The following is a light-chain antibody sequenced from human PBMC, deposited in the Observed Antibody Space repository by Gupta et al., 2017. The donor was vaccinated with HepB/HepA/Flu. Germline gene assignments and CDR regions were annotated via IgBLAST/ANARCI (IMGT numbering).Light chain of an antibody. J-gene: IGLJ2*01. CDR1: NLGSKY. V-gene: IGLV3-1*01. CDR3: QAWDSNTVV. CDR2: EDR. Sequence: SYELTQPPSVSVSPGQTVSVTASGDNLGSKYVCWYQQRPGQSPIVLIYEDRKRPSGTPERFSGSNSVNTATLTISGTQAVDEADYYCQAWDSNTVVFGGGTKLTVL.